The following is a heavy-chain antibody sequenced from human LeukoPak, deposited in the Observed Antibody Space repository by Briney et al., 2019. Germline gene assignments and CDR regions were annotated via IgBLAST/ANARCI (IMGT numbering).Heavy chain of an antibody. CDR3: ARRNYFSSSGSKDHFDY. J-gene: IGHJ4*02. CDR2: IYPGDSDT. D-gene: IGHD6-19*01. CDR1: GYTFTDYW. V-gene: IGHV5-51*01. Sequence: GESLKISCKVYGYTFTDYWIGWVRQMPGKGLEWMGVIYPGDSDTRYSPSFQGQVTISADKSINAAYLQWSSLKASDTAIYYCARRNYFSSSGSKDHFDYWGQGTLVTVSS.